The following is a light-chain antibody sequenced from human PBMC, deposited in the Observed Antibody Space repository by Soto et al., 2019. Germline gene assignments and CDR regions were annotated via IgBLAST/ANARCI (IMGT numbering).Light chain of an antibody. Sequence: QSVLTQPPSVSGTPGQRVTVSCSGGISNIATNYVHWFQQLPGTAPKVLSNRDNQRPSGVPDRFSGSKSGTSASLAISGLLSEDEAEYYCAAWDGNVRSYVFGTGTKVTAL. CDR1: ISNIATNY. J-gene: IGLJ1*01. CDR3: AAWDGNVRSYV. CDR2: RDN. V-gene: IGLV1-47*01.